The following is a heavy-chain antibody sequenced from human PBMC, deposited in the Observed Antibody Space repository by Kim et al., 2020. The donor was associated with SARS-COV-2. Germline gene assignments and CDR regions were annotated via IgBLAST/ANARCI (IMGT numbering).Heavy chain of an antibody. D-gene: IGHD3-10*01. CDR1: GFTFSPFA. J-gene: IGHJ3*01. CDR3: ARNYGSATMIGDV. V-gene: IGHV3-33*01. Sequence: GGSLRLSCTASGFTFSPFAMHWVRQAPGKGLEWVAVIRSDESKRSYAESVKDRFTISRANSKNTLYLQMNSLRAEDTAIYFCARNYGSATMIGDVWGLGT. CDR2: IRSDESKR.